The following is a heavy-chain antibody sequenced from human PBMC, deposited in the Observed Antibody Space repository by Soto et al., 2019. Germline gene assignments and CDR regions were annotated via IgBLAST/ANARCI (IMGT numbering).Heavy chain of an antibody. CDR3: ASAMVCSSTSCSALDHGAFDY. J-gene: IGHJ4*02. V-gene: IGHV4-4*02. D-gene: IGHD2-2*01. Sequence: QVQLQESGPGLVKPSGTLSLTCAVSGGSISSSNWWSWVRQPPGKGLEWIGEIYHSGSTNYNPSLKSRVTISVDKYNNQFSLKLSSVTASDTAVYYCASAMVCSSTSCSALDHGAFDYWGQGTLVIVAA. CDR2: IYHSGST. CDR1: GGSISSSNW.